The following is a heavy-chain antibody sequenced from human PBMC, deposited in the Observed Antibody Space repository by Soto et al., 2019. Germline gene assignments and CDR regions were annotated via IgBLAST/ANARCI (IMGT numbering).Heavy chain of an antibody. CDR1: GGTFSSYT. D-gene: IGHD2-15*01. CDR3: ARGMVVVAALDI. Sequence: ASVKVSCKASGGTFSSYTISWVRQAPGQGLEWMGRIIPILGIANYAQKFQGRVTITREKSTSTAYMELGSLRSEDTAVYYCARGMVVVAALDIWGQGTMVTVSS. V-gene: IGHV1-69*02. J-gene: IGHJ3*02. CDR2: IIPILGIA.